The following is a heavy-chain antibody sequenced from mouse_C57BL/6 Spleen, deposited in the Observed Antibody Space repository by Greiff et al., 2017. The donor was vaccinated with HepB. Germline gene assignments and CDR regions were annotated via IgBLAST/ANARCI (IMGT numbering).Heavy chain of an antibody. Sequence: QVQLQQSGAELAKPGASVKLSCKASGYTFTSYWMHWVKQRPGQGLEWIGYINPSSGYTKYNQKFKDKSTLTADKSSSTAYMQLSSLTDDDSAVYYCARVITTVVFDYWGQGTTLTVSS. CDR2: INPSSGYT. CDR1: GYTFTSYW. J-gene: IGHJ2*01. V-gene: IGHV1-7*01. D-gene: IGHD1-1*01. CDR3: ARVITTVVFDY.